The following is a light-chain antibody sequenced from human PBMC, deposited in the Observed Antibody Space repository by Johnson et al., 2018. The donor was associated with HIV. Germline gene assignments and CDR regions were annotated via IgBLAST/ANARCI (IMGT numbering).Light chain of an antibody. J-gene: IGLJ1*01. Sequence: QSLLTQPPSVSAAPGQEVTISCSGSSSNIGHNSVSWYQQFPGTAPKLLIYDNNKRPSGIPDRFSGSKSGTSATLGITGLQTGDEADYYCGTWDSSLSAYVFGTGATVTVL. CDR3: GTWDSSLSAYV. CDR2: DNN. V-gene: IGLV1-51*01. CDR1: SSNIGHNS.